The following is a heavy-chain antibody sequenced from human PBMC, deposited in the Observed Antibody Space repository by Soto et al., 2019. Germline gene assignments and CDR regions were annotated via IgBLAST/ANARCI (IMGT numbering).Heavy chain of an antibody. CDR2: LIPIFGTA. CDR3: ARGTLSFGELLYYFDY. D-gene: IGHD3-10*01. V-gene: IGHV1-69*01. Sequence: QVQLVQSGAEVKKPGSSVKVSCKVSGSTFSSYAISWLRQAPGQGLEWMGGLIPIFGTANYAQKFQGRVKITADESTRTAYMELSSLRSEDTDVYYCARGTLSFGELLYYFDYWGQGTLVTVSS. J-gene: IGHJ4*02. CDR1: GSTFSSYA.